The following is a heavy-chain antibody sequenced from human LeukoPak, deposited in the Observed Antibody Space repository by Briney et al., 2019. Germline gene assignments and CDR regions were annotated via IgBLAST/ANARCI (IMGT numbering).Heavy chain of an antibody. CDR1: GFTFSSYW. Sequence: PGGSLRLYCAASGFTFSSYWMRWVRQAPGKGLEGGANIKQDGIYKSYLHSLKARLTIPRHNPKNSLYLQMNTLSAEDTAVYYCARGGLRTGAYWGQGPLVTVSS. CDR3: ARGGLRTGAY. J-gene: IGHJ4*02. V-gene: IGHV3-7*01. CDR2: IKQDGIYK. D-gene: IGHD1-14*01.